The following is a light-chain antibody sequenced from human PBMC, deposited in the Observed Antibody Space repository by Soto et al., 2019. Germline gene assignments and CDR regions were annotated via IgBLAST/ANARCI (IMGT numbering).Light chain of an antibody. V-gene: IGKV3-11*01. J-gene: IGKJ5*01. CDR3: QQRQYWPPIT. CDR2: DTS. CDR1: QSISSSY. Sequence: DIMLTQSPGNLYLSPGNRATLSCRAIQSISSSYLAWYQQKPGQAPRLLIYDTSNRATGVPARFSGSGSGTDFTLTISSLEPEDCAIYYCQQRQYWPPITFGQGTLLEIK.